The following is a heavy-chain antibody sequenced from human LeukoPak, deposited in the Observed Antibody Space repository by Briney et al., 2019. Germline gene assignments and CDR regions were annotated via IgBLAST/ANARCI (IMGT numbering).Heavy chain of an antibody. V-gene: IGHV4-59*11. CDR2: FYYSGST. CDR1: GGTISSHY. Sequence: PSETLCLTCTVSGGTISSHYGTWDRQPPGKGLEWVGYFYYSGSTYYDASVKSRVTISVDTAKHQFSLTLSCVNAADTAVYYCASESRRAYYDFWSGYLEPYYYYYLDVWGKGTPVTVSS. J-gene: IGHJ6*03. CDR3: ASESRRAYYDFWSGYLEPYYYYYLDV. D-gene: IGHD3-3*01.